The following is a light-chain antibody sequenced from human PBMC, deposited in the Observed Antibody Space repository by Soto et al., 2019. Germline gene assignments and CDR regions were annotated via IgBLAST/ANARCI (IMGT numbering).Light chain of an antibody. CDR1: SSDVGSYNL. CDR3: CSYAVGSTVV. V-gene: IGLV2-23*01. CDR2: EGS. J-gene: IGLJ2*01. Sequence: QSALTQPASVSGSPGQSITISCTGTSSDVGSYNLVSWYQQHPGKDPKLMIYEGSKRPSGVSHRFSGAKSGNTASLTISVLQAEDEADYYCCSYAVGSTVVFGGGTKLTVL.